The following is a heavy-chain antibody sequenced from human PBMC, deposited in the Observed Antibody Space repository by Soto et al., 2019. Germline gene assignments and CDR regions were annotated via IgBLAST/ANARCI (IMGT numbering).Heavy chain of an antibody. CDR2: ILNDGSNE. CDR1: GFTFSRFG. D-gene: IGHD4-17*01. V-gene: IGHV3-33*01. Sequence: QVQLVESGGGVVQPGTSLRLSCAASGFTFSRFGMHWVRQAPGKGLEWVGVILNDGSNEKYADSVKGRFTISRDNSKNTLYLQRNSLRAEDTAVYYCARDDDFDDNGLDYWGQGTLVTVSS. J-gene: IGHJ4*02. CDR3: ARDDDFDDNGLDY.